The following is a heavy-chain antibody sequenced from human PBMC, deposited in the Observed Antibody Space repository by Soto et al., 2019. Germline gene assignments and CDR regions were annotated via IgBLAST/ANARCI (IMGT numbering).Heavy chain of an antibody. CDR3: ANHPQGWLEMGEGTGDAFDI. Sequence: SMRPSFATCGARFNDNWLHWVRQVPGKGLMWFSRLKSDGRDTIYADSVKGRFTISRDNSKNTLYLQMNSLRAEDTAVYYCANHPQGWLEMGEGTGDAFDIWGQGTMVSVSS. V-gene: IGHV3-74*01. CDR1: GARFNDNW. CDR2: LKSDGRDT. J-gene: IGHJ3*02. D-gene: IGHD3-16*01.